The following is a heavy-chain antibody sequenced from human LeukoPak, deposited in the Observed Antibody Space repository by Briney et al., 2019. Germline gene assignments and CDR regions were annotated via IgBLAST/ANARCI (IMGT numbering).Heavy chain of an antibody. CDR1: GFTFSSYA. V-gene: IGHV3-21*01. D-gene: IGHD1-14*01. Sequence: GGSLRLSCAASGFTFSSYAMSWVRQAPGKGLEWVSSISSSSSYIYYADSVKGRFTIFRDNAKNSLYLQMNSLRAEDTAVYYCARGAPGRTDYWGQGTLVTVSS. J-gene: IGHJ4*02. CDR2: ISSSSSYI. CDR3: ARGAPGRTDY.